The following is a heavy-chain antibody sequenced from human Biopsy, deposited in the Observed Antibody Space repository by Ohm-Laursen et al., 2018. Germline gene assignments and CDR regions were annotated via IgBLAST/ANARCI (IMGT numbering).Heavy chain of an antibody. J-gene: IGHJ4*02. Sequence: SLRLSCAASGFTFSPYSMNWVRQAPGQGLEWVSSISSSGSFIYFADSVKGRFTISRDNARNSLYLQMNSLRAEDTAVYYRATTRSFDNWGQGTLVTVSS. V-gene: IGHV3-21*04. CDR3: ATTRSFDN. CDR1: GFTFSPYS. CDR2: ISSSGSFI. D-gene: IGHD5-24*01.